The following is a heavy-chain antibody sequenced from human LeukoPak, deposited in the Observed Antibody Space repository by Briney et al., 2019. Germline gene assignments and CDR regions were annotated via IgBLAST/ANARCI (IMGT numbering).Heavy chain of an antibody. J-gene: IGHJ5*02. CDR1: GGSISSYY. CDR3: ARGYSSSWYFNWFDP. Sequence: SETLSLTCTVSGGSISSYYWSWIRQPPGKGLEWIGYIYYSGSTKYNPSLKSRVTMSVDTSKNQFSLKLSSVTAADTAVYYCARGYSSSWYFNWFDPWGQGTLVTVSS. CDR2: IYYSGST. D-gene: IGHD6-13*01. V-gene: IGHV4-59*01.